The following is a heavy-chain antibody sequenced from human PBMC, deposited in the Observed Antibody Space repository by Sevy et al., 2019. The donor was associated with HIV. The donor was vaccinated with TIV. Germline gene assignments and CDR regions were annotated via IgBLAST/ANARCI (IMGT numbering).Heavy chain of an antibody. Sequence: GGSLRLSCAASGFTFSSYSMNWVRQAPGKGLEWVSSISSSSSYIYYADSVKGRFTISRDNAKNSLYLQMNSLRAGDTAVYYCARDRFGAMVRGVYEFDPWGQGTLVTVSS. D-gene: IGHD3-10*01. CDR1: GFTFSSYS. CDR3: ARDRFGAMVRGVYEFDP. J-gene: IGHJ5*02. V-gene: IGHV3-21*01. CDR2: ISSSSSYI.